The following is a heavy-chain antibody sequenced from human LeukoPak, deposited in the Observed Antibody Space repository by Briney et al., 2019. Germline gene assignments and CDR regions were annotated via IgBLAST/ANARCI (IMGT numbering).Heavy chain of an antibody. J-gene: IGHJ4*02. CDR3: ARDGGYCSGGTCYSTY. CDR2: IKQDGSEK. CDR1: IFTFNNYW. V-gene: IGHV3-7*03. Sequence: PGGSLRLSCVASIFTFNNYWMTWVRQAPGKGLEWVASIKQDGSEKYYMDSVKGRFIISRDNAKNSLYLQMNRLRVEDTAVYYCARDGGYCSGGTCYSTYWGQGTLVTVSS. D-gene: IGHD2-15*01.